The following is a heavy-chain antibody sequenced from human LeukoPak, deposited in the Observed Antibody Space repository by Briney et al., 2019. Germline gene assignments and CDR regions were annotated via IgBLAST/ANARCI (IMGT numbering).Heavy chain of an antibody. Sequence: PSETLSLTCAVYGGSFSGYYWSWIRQPPGKGLEWIGEINHSGSTNYNPSLKSRVTTSVDTSKNQFSLKLSSVTAADTAVYYCARWARYSSGWYPHYYYYYGMDVWGQGTTVTVSS. D-gene: IGHD6-19*01. CDR1: GGSFSGYY. CDR2: INHSGST. V-gene: IGHV4-34*01. CDR3: ARWARYSSGWYPHYYYYYGMDV. J-gene: IGHJ6*02.